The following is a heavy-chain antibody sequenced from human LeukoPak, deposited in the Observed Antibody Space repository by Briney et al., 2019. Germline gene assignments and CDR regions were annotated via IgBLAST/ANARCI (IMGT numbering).Heavy chain of an antibody. J-gene: IGHJ4*02. D-gene: IGHD6-13*01. CDR3: ARSQSSSLIDY. Sequence: PWGSLRLSCAASGFTFSSYAMHWVRQAPGKGLEWVAVISYDGSNKYYADSVKGRFTFSRDNSKNTLYLQMNSLTVEDTAVYYCARSQSSSLIDYWGQGTLVTVSS. CDR1: GFTFSSYA. V-gene: IGHV3-30-3*01. CDR2: ISYDGSNK.